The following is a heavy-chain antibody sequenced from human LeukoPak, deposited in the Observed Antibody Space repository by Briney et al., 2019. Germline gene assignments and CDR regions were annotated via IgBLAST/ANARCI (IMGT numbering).Heavy chain of an antibody. CDR3: ARVLRSSGSPDY. CDR2: IYYSGST. D-gene: IGHD3-22*01. Sequence: LRLSCAASGFTFSSSAMSWIRQHPGKGLEWIGYIYYSGSTYYNPSLKSRVTISVDTSKNQFSLKLSSVTAADTAVYYCARVLRSSGSPDYWGQGTLVTVSS. V-gene: IGHV4-31*02. J-gene: IGHJ4*02. CDR1: GFTFSSSA.